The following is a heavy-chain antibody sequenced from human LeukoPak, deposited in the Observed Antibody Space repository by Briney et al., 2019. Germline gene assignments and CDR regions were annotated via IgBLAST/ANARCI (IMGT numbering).Heavy chain of an antibody. CDR1: GFTFSNAW. V-gene: IGHV3-15*01. CDR2: IKSKTDGGTT. D-gene: IGHD3-10*01. CDR3: TTALRGIIY. Sequence: SGGSLRLSCAASGFTFSNAWLSWVRQAPGEGLEWLGRIKSKTDGGTTDYAAPVKGRFAISRDDSKYTLDLQMNSLRTEDTAVYYCTTALRGIIYWGQGTLVTVSS. J-gene: IGHJ4*02.